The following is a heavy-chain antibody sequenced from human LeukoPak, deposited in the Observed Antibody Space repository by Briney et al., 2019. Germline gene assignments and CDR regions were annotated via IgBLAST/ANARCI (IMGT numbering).Heavy chain of an antibody. D-gene: IGHD4-17*01. Sequence: PSQTLSLTCAVSGGSISSGGYSWSWIRQPPGKGLEWIGYIYHSGSTYYNPSLKSRVTISVDRSKNQFSLKLSSVTAADTAVYYCASLTRTVTTYYFDHWGQGTLVTVSS. CDR1: GGSISSGGYS. CDR3: ASLTRTVTTYYFDH. CDR2: IYHSGST. V-gene: IGHV4-30-2*01. J-gene: IGHJ4*02.